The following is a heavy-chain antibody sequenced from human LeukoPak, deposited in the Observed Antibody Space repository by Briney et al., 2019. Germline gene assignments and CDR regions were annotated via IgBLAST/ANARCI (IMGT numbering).Heavy chain of an antibody. CDR1: GYTFTSYA. CDR3: ARDVVGATIYYYYYGMDV. V-gene: IGHV1-3*01. CDR2: INAGNGNT. D-gene: IGHD1-26*01. Sequence: ASVKASCKASGYTFTSYAMHWVRQAPGQRLEWMGWINAGNGNTKYSQKFQGRVTITRDTSASTAYMELSSLRSEDTAVYYCARDVVGATIYYYYYGMDVWGQGTTVTVSS. J-gene: IGHJ6*02.